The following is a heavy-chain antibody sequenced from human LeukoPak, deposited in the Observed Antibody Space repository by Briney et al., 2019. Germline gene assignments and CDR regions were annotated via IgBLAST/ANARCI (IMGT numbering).Heavy chain of an antibody. CDR1: GFTFSRHG. CDR2: ISNDGSRK. CDR3: AKDRRGAKTPDY. V-gene: IGHV3-30*18. J-gene: IGHJ4*02. Sequence: GGSLRLSCAPSGFTFSRHGMHWVRQAPGKGLEWVAIISNDGSRKYYAHSVEGRFTISRDNSKNTLYLQMNSLRAEDTAVYYCAKDRRGAKTPDYWGQGTLVTVSS. D-gene: IGHD1-26*01.